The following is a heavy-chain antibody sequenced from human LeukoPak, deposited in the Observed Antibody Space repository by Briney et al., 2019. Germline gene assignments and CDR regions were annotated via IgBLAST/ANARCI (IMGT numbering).Heavy chain of an antibody. J-gene: IGHJ5*02. D-gene: IGHD2-2*01. CDR3: ARGGLVSCSSTSCYVGAHWFDP. CDR2: IYPGDSDT. CDR1: GCSFTSYW. V-gene: IGHV5-51*01. Sequence: GESLKISCKGSGCSFTSYWIGWVRQMPGKGLEWMGIIYPGDSDTRYSPSFQGQVTISADKSISTAYLQWSSLKASDTAMYYCARGGLVSCSSTSCYVGAHWFDPWGQGTLVTVSS.